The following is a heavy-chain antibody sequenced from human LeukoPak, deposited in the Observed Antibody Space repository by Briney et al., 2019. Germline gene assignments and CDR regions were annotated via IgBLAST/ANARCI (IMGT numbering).Heavy chain of an antibody. V-gene: IGHV4-59*08. CDR3: ASSDAAANPSYYYYGMDV. Sequence: PSETLSLTCTVSGGSISSYYWSWIRQPPGKGLEWIGYIYYSGSTNYNPSLKGRVTISVDTSKNQFSLKLSSVTAADTAVYYCASSDAAANPSYYYYGMDVWGQGTTVTVSS. CDR1: GGSISSYY. CDR2: IYYSGST. J-gene: IGHJ6*02. D-gene: IGHD6-13*01.